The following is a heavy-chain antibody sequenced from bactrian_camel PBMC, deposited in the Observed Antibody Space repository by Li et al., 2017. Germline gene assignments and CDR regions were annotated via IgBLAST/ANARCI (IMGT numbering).Heavy chain of an antibody. D-gene: IGHD6*01. CDR3: AARFGTWYSCGNSADAYTY. CDR1: GAFGSGMC. CDR2: IHTSGRFI. J-gene: IGHJ4*01. Sequence: VQLVESGGGSVQAGGSLALSCAASGAFGSGMCMGWFRQALGKQREGVAIIHTSGRFIYYLDSVKDRFTISQDNDKKTLYVQMNSLKPEDTAMYYCAARFGTWYSCGNSADAYTYWGQGTQVTVS. V-gene: IGHV3S54*01.